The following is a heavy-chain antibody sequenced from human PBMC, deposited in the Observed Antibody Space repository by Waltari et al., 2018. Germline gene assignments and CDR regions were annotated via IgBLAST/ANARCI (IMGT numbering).Heavy chain of an antibody. Sequence: QVQLVQSGAEVKKPGASVKVSCKASGYTFTSYGISWVRQAPGQGLEWMGWISAYNGNTNYAQKLQGRVTMTTDTSTSTAYMELRSLRSDDTAVYYCARVPTRPPFYDSSGYYGYWGQGTLVTVSS. V-gene: IGHV1-18*01. J-gene: IGHJ4*02. CDR1: GYTFTSYG. D-gene: IGHD3-22*01. CDR2: ISAYNGNT. CDR3: ARVPTRPPFYDSSGYYGY.